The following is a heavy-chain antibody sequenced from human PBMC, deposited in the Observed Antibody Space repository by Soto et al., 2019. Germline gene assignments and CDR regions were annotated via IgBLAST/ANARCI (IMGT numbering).Heavy chain of an antibody. V-gene: IGHV1-24*01. Sequence: QVQLVQSGAEVKKPGASVKVSCKVSGYTLTELSMHWVRQAPGKGLEWMGGFDPEDGETIYAQKFQGRVTMTEDTSTDTAYMELSSLRSEDTAVYYCATPHPYCSGGSCYSRIRGAFDIWGQGTMVTVSS. D-gene: IGHD2-15*01. J-gene: IGHJ3*02. CDR1: GYTLTELS. CDR3: ATPHPYCSGGSCYSRIRGAFDI. CDR2: FDPEDGET.